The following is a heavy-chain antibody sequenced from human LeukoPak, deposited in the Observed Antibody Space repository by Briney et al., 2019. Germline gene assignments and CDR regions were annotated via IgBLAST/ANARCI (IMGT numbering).Heavy chain of an antibody. CDR1: GFTFYSYA. CDR3: TTEAYCGGDCYSGY. D-gene: IGHD2-21*02. V-gene: IGHV3-15*01. CDR2: IKSKTDGGTT. J-gene: IGHJ4*02. Sequence: GGSLRLSCAASGFTFYSYAMSWVRQAPGKGLEWVGRIKSKTDGGTTDYAAPVKGRFTISRDDSKNTLYLQMNSLKTEDTAVYYCTTEAYCGGDCYSGYWGQGTLVTVSS.